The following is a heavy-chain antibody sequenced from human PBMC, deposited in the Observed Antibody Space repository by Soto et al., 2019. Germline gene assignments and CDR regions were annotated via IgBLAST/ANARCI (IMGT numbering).Heavy chain of an antibody. CDR1: GYSFTSYW. CDR2: IYPGDSDT. Sequence: EVQLVQSGAEVKKPGESLKISCKGSGYSFTSYWIGWVRQMPGKGLEWMGIIYPGDSDTRYSPSFQGQVTISADKSISTAYLQWSSLKASDTAMYYCARPKVPSDSSGYYPVYYFDYWGQGTLVTVSS. J-gene: IGHJ4*02. D-gene: IGHD3-22*01. V-gene: IGHV5-51*03. CDR3: ARPKVPSDSSGYYPVYYFDY.